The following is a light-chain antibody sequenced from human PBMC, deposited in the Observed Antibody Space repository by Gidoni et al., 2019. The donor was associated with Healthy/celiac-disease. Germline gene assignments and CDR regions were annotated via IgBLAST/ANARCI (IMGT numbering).Light chain of an antibody. Sequence: EIVMTQYPGTLSWSPGERATLSCRASQSVSSSYLAWYPPKPGQAPRLLIYGASSRAPGIPDRFSGSGSGTDFTLTISRLEPEDFAVYYCQQYGSSPWTFGQGTKVEIK. CDR3: QQYGSSPWT. CDR2: GAS. V-gene: IGKV3-20*01. CDR1: QSVSSSY. J-gene: IGKJ1*01.